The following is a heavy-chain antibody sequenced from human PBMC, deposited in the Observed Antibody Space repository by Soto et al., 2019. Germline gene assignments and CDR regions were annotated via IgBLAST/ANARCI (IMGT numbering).Heavy chain of an antibody. J-gene: IGHJ6*02. CDR1: GDSVSSNSAA. Sequence: QSQTLSLTCAISGDSVSSNSAAWNWIRQSPSRGLEWLGRTYYRSKWYNDYAVSVKSRITINPDTSKNQFSLQLNSVTPEDTAVYYCARAKLELRLKYYYGMDVWGQGTTVTVSS. CDR3: ARAKLELRLKYYYGMDV. D-gene: IGHD1-7*01. V-gene: IGHV6-1*01. CDR2: TYYRSKWYN.